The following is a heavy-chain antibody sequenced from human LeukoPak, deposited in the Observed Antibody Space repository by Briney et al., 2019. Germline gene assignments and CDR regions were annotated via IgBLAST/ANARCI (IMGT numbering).Heavy chain of an antibody. CDR2: TYYGSKWYN. V-gene: IGHV6-1*01. Sequence: SQTLSLTCAISGDSVSSYSVAWHWIRQSPSRGLEWLGRTYYGSKWYNEYAVSVKSRITVNADTSKNQFSLQLNSVTPEDTAVYYCARGWLQSGFDYWGQGTLVTVSS. D-gene: IGHD5-24*01. CDR3: ARGWLQSGFDY. J-gene: IGHJ4*02. CDR1: GDSVSSYSVA.